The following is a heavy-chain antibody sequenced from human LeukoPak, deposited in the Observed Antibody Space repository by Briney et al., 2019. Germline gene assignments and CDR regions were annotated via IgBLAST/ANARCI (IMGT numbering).Heavy chain of an antibody. D-gene: IGHD3-3*01. CDR3: ARSHYDFWTGYPQDAFDM. Sequence: PGGSLRLSCAASGFPFNTYTMHWVRQAPGKGLDWLTVISHDASSQAYADSVKGRFSISRDNSRNTVYLQMNSLRVEDTAVYYCARSHYDFWTGYPQDAFDMWGQGTMVTVSS. CDR2: ISHDASSQ. CDR1: GFPFNTYT. V-gene: IGHV3-30*04. J-gene: IGHJ3*02.